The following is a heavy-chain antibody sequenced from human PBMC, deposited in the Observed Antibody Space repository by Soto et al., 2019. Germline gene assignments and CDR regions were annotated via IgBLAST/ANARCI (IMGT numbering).Heavy chain of an antibody. Sequence: QVQLVQSGAEVKTPGSSVKVSCKASGGTFSSYAISWVRHAPGQGREWMGGIIRIFSTANYAQKFQGRVTITADESTRTAYMELSSLRSEDTAVYYCARDSPIARMDVWGQGTTVTVSS. V-gene: IGHV1-69*01. CDR1: GGTFSSYA. D-gene: IGHD6-13*01. CDR3: ARDSPIARMDV. CDR2: IIRIFSTA. J-gene: IGHJ6*02.